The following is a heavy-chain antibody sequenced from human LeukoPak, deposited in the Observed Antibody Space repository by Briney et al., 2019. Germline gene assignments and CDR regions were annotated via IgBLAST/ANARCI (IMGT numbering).Heavy chain of an antibody. Sequence: GGSLRLSCAASGFTFSNAWMNWVRQATGKGLEGVSGISGSGVIIYYADSVKGRFTISRDNCKHTLYLQMNSLRAEDTAVYYCAKDPHARIPGGVLHWGQGALVTVSS. V-gene: IGHV3-23*01. D-gene: IGHD6-13*01. CDR3: AKDPHARIPGGVLH. J-gene: IGHJ4*02. CDR2: ISGSGVII. CDR1: GFTFSNAW.